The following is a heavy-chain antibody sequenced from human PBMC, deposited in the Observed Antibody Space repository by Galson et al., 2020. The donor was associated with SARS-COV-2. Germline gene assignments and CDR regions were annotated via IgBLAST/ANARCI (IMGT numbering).Heavy chain of an antibody. CDR2: ISYDGSNK. CDR3: AKGRGWEHKGYGMDV. D-gene: IGHD1-26*01. J-gene: IGHJ6*02. V-gene: IGHV3-30*18. CDR1: GFTFSSYG. Sequence: GGSLRLSCAASGFTFSSYGMHWVRQAPGKGLEWVAVISYDGSNKYYADSVKGRFTISRDNSKNTLYLQMNSLRAEDTAVYYCAKGRGWEHKGYGMDVWGQGTTVTVSS.